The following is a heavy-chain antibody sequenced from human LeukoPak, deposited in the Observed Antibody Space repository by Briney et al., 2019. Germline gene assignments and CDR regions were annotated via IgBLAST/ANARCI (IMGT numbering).Heavy chain of an antibody. CDR3: AKEVVPAAISYYYGMDV. Sequence: PGGSLRLSCAASGFTFGSYAMSWVRQAPGKGLEWVSAISGSGGSTYYADSVKGRFTISRDNSKNTLYLQMNSLRAEDTAVYYCAKEVVPAAISYYYGMDVWGQGTTVTVSS. CDR2: ISGSGGST. D-gene: IGHD2-2*02. V-gene: IGHV3-23*01. CDR1: GFTFGSYA. J-gene: IGHJ6*02.